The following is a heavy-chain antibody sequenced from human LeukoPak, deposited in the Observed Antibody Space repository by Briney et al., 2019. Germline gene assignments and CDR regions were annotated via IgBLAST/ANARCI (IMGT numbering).Heavy chain of an antibody. V-gene: IGHV4-59*01. CDR3: ARSSTGSYFDY. CDR1: GGSMSRYY. Sequence: SETLSLTCTVSGGSMSRYYWSWIRQPPGKGLEWIRYMYYSGSTKYNPSLKSRVTISVDTSKNQFSLKLSSVTAADTAVYYCARSSTGSYFDYWGQGTLVTVSS. D-gene: IGHD3-3*02. J-gene: IGHJ4*02. CDR2: MYYSGST.